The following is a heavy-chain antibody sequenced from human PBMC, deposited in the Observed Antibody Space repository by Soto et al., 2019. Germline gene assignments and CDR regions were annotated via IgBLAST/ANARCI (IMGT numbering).Heavy chain of an antibody. V-gene: IGHV4-59*01. J-gene: IGHJ6*02. CDR1: GGSISRYF. CDR3: ATIDYAHYGMDV. Sequence: NPSQTLSLTCTVSGGSISRYFWSWIRQPPGKGLEWIGYIYYSGSTKYNPTLESRVTISVDTSKNQVSLKLSSVTAAATAKYYCATIDYAHYGMDVWGQGTTVTVSS. CDR2: IYYSGST. D-gene: IGHD4-17*01.